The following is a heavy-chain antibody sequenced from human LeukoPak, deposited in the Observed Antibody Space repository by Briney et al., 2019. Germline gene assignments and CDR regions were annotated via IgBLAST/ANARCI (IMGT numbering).Heavy chain of an antibody. CDR1: GFTFSNAW. V-gene: IGHV3-15*01. J-gene: IGHJ4*02. D-gene: IGHD2-15*01. Sequence: GGSLRLSCAASGFTFSNAWMNWVRQAPGKGLEWVGRIKSKTDGGTTDYAAPVKGRFTISRDDSKNTLYLQMNSLKTEDTAVYYCTTAPVRIVVVVAADYFDYWGQGTLVTVSS. CDR2: IKSKTDGGTT. CDR3: TTAPVRIVVVVAADYFDY.